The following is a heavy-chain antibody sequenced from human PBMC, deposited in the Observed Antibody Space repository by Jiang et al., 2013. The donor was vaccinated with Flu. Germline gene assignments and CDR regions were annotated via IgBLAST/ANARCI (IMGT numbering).Heavy chain of an antibody. D-gene: IGHD1-14*01. CDR1: ETALPTPG. Sequence: GAEVKKPGESLKISCKGFWETALPTPGSGWVRQMSGKGLEWMGIIYPGDSDTRYSPSFQGQVTISADKSISTAYLQWSSLKASDTAMYYCARRVGNRWFDSWGQGTLVTVSS. J-gene: IGHJ5*01. V-gene: IGHV5-51*03. CDR2: IYPGDSDT. CDR3: ARRVGNRWFDS.